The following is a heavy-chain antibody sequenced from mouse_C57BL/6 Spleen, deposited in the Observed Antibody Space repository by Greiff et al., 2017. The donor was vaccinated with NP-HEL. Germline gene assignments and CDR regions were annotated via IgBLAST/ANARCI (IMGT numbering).Heavy chain of an antibody. V-gene: IGHV1-81*01. D-gene: IGHD4-1*01. Sequence: VKLVESGAELARPGASVKLSCKASGYTFTSYGISWVKQRTGQGLEWIGEIYPRSGNTYYNEKFKGKATLTADKSSSTAYMELRSLTSEDSAVYFCAKLGEDYFDYWGQGTTLTVSS. J-gene: IGHJ2*01. CDR1: GYTFTSYG. CDR3: AKLGEDYFDY. CDR2: IYPRSGNT.